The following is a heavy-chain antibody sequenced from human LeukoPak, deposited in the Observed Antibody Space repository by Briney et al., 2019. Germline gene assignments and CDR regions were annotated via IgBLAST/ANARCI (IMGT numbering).Heavy chain of an antibody. D-gene: IGHD2-15*01. V-gene: IGHV4-34*01. J-gene: IGHJ4*02. CDR3: AGRDVVAKKYYFDY. CDR2: INHSGST. Sequence: SETLSLTCAVYGGSFSGYYWSWIRQPPGKGLEWIGEINHSGSTNYNPSLKSRVTISVDTSKNQSSLKLSSVTAADTAVYYCAGRDVVAKKYYFDYWGQGTLVTVSS. CDR1: GGSFSGYY.